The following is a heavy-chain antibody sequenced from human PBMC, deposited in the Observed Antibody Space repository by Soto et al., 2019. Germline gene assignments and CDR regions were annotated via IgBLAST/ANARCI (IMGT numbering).Heavy chain of an antibody. CDR1: GFTFRSYW. Sequence: GGSLRLSCAASGFTFRSYWMHWVRQAPGKGLVWVSRINSDGSSTSYADSVKGRFTISRDNAKNTLYLQMNSLRAEDTAVYYCASAGLWFGELLQGWGQGTTVTVSS. J-gene: IGHJ6*02. V-gene: IGHV3-74*01. D-gene: IGHD3-10*01. CDR3: ASAGLWFGELLQG. CDR2: INSDGSST.